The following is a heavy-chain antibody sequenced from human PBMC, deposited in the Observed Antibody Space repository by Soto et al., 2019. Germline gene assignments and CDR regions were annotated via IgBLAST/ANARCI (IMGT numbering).Heavy chain of an antibody. CDR1: GYTFTSYY. CDR3: AREDLDVVVPAAHALCYYYGMDV. D-gene: IGHD2-2*01. V-gene: IGHV1-46*01. Sequence: ASVKVSCKASGYTFTSYYMHWVRQAPGQGLEWMGIINPSGGSTSYAQKFQGRVTMTRDTSTSTVYMELSSLRSEDTAVYYCAREDLDVVVPAAHALCYYYGMDVWGQGTTVTVSS. CDR2: INPSGGST. J-gene: IGHJ6*02.